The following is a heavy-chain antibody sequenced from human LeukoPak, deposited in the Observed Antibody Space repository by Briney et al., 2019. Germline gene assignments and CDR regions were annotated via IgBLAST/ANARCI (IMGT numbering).Heavy chain of an antibody. J-gene: IGHJ5*02. CDR3: AKDTVAVAALFDP. V-gene: IGHV3-23*01. CDR1: GFTLSSYD. CDR2: ISGRGSGI. Sequence: PGGSLRLSCAGSGFTLSSYDMNWVRQAPGKGLEWVSYISGRGSGIYYADSVKGRFTISRDNSKNTLYLQMNSLRAEDTAVYYCAKDTVAVAALFDPWGQGTLVTVSS. D-gene: IGHD6-19*01.